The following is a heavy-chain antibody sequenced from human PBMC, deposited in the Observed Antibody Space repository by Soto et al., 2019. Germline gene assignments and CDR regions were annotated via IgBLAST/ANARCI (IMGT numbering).Heavy chain of an antibody. V-gene: IGHV4-30-2*01. CDR3: ASIPYP. D-gene: IGHD2-21*01. J-gene: IGHJ5*02. CDR2: IYHSGRT. CDR1: GCSISSGGYS. Sequence: QLQLQESGSGLVKPSQTLSLTGAASGCSISSGGYSWSWSRQPPGKGLEWIGYIYHSGRTYYNPSLKSRVTIAVDRSKHQFSLKLSSVTAADTAVYYCASIPYPWGQGTLVTVSS.